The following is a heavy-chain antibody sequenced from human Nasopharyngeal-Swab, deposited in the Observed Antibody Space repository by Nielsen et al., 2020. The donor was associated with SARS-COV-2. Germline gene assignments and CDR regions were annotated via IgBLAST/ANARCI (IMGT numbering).Heavy chain of an antibody. CDR3: AREYCCGGSCYGNYGMDV. J-gene: IGHJ6*02. Sequence: SAKNSCNASGGTFSSYAISWVRQAPGQGLEWMGRIIPILGIANYEQKFQGRVTITADKSTSTAYMELSSLRSEDTAVYYCAREYCCGGSCYGNYGMDVWGQGTTVTVSS. CDR1: GGTFSSYA. CDR2: IIPILGIA. V-gene: IGHV1-69*04. D-gene: IGHD2-15*01.